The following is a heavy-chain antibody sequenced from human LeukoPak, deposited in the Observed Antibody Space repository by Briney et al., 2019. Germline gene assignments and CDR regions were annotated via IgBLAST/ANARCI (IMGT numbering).Heavy chain of an antibody. J-gene: IGHJ4*02. V-gene: IGHV4-39*07. CDR1: GGSISSSSYY. CDR2: IYYSGST. D-gene: IGHD2-2*01. CDR3: ARVGQLAFDY. Sequence: SETLSLTCTVSGGSISSSSYYWGWIRQPPVKGLEWIGSIYYSGSTYYNPPLKSRVTISVDTSKNQFSLKLSSETAADTAVYYCARVGQLAFDYWGQGTLVTVSS.